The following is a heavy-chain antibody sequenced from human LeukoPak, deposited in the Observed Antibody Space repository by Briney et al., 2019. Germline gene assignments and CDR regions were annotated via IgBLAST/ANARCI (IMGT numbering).Heavy chain of an antibody. Sequence: GASVKVSCKASGYTFTSYDINWVRQAPGQGLEWMGRIIPNLNIANYAQRFQGRVTFTAEKSATTAYMEVKSLRSEDTAVYYCATDSIGDILTGAFDYWGQGTLVTVFS. D-gene: IGHD3-9*01. V-gene: IGHV1-69*04. CDR3: ATDSIGDILTGAFDY. CDR1: GYTFTSYD. CDR2: IIPNLNIA. J-gene: IGHJ4*02.